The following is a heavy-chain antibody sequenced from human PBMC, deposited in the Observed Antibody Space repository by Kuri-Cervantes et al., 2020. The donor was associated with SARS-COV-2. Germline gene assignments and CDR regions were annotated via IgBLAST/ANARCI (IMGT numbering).Heavy chain of an antibody. CDR1: GGTFSSYA. CDR3: ARDRPYYYDSSGYYHKTYGMDV. V-gene: IGHV1-69*05. CDR2: IIPIFGTA. J-gene: IGHJ6*02. Sequence: SVKVSCKASGGTFSSYAISRVRQAPGQGLEWMGGIIPIFGTANYAQKFQGWVTMARDTSISTAYMELSRLRSDDTAVYYCARDRPYYYDSSGYYHKTYGMDVWGQGITVTVSS. D-gene: IGHD3-22*01.